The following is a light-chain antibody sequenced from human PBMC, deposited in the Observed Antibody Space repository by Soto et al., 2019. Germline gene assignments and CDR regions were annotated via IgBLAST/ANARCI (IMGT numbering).Light chain of an antibody. CDR1: QSISTF. CDR3: QQCFSTPLLT. CDR2: GAS. J-gene: IGKJ4*01. Sequence: DIRMTQSPSSLSASVGDRVTITCRASQSISTFLNWYQQKPGKAPKLLIYGASNLESGVPSTFSGSGSGTDFTLTISSLQPEDFATYYCQQCFSTPLLTFGRGTKVDIK. V-gene: IGKV1-39*01.